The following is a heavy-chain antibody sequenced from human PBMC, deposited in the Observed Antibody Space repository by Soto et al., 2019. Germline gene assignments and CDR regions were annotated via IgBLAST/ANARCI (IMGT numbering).Heavy chain of an antibody. D-gene: IGHD6-6*01. V-gene: IGHV4-31*03. CDR3: ARVGISSSDAFDI. J-gene: IGHJ3*02. CDR2: IYYSGNT. Sequence: SETLSLTCTVSGGSISSGAYYWSWIRQHPGEALEWIGYIYYSGNTYYNPSLKSRVMISVDTSKNQFSLRLSSVTAADTAVYYCARVGISSSDAFDIWGHGTMVTVSS. CDR1: GGSISSGAYY.